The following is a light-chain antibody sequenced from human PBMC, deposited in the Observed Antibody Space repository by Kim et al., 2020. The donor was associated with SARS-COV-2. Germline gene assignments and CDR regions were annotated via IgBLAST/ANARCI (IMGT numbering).Light chain of an antibody. CDR1: RSVAIN. CDR3: QQYDNWPSWT. CDR2: GAF. J-gene: IGKJ1*01. Sequence: SPGETATLSYRASRSVAINVAWYLQKPGQAPRLLISGAFSRAADIPARFSGRESGTDFELTSSSLQSEDSGVYYCQQYDNWPSWTFGQGTKVDIK. V-gene: IGKV3-15*01.